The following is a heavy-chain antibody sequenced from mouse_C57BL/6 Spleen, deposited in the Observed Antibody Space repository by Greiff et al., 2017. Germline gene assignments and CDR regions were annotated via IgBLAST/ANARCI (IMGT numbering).Heavy chain of an antibody. V-gene: IGHV14-1*01. CDR3: TTTVEGGFAY. D-gene: IGHD1-1*01. CDR1: GFNIKDYY. Sequence: EVQLRQSGAELVRPGASVKLSCTASGFNIKDYYMHWVKQRPEQGLEWIGRIDPEDGDTEYAPKFQGKATMTADTSSNTAYLQLRSLTSEDTAVYYCTTTVEGGFAYWGQGILVTVAA. J-gene: IGHJ3*01. CDR2: IDPEDGDT.